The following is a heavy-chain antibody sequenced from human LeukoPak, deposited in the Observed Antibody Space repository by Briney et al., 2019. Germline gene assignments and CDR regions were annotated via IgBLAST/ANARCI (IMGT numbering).Heavy chain of an antibody. Sequence: SVKVSCKASGGTFSSYAFSWVRQAPGQGLEWMGRIIPIIGIENYAQKFQGRVSITADNSTSTAYMELSSLRSEDTAVYYCARGLRITMVRGGTTNYYYGMDVWGQGTTVTVSS. J-gene: IGHJ6*02. CDR1: GGTFSSYA. V-gene: IGHV1-69*04. D-gene: IGHD3-10*01. CDR2: IIPIIGIE. CDR3: ARGLRITMVRGGTTNYYYGMDV.